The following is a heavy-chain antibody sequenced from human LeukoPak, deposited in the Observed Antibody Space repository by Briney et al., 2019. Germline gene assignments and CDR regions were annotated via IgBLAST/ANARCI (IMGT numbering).Heavy chain of an antibody. V-gene: IGHV4-4*07. D-gene: IGHD3-10*01. CDR2: IYTSGST. Sequence: SETLSLTCTVSGGSISSYYWSWIRQPAGKGLEWIGRIYTSGSTNYNPSLKSRVTISVDTSKNQFSLKLSSVTAADTAVYYCARDRDGSGSYSKGDAFDIWGQGTMVTVSS. CDR3: ARDRDGSGSYSKGDAFDI. J-gene: IGHJ3*02. CDR1: GGSISSYY.